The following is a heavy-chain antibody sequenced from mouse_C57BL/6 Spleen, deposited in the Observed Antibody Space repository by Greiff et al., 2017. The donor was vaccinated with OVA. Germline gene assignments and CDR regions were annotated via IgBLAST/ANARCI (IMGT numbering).Heavy chain of an antibody. CDR2: INPNNGGT. V-gene: IGHV1-18*01. J-gene: IGHJ1*03. CDR1: GYTFTDYN. D-gene: IGHD2-2*01. CDR3: ARRGGYGYDWYFDD. Sequence: VQLQQSGPELVKPGASVKISCKASGYTFTDYNMDWVKQSHGKSLEWIGDINPNNGGTSYNQKFKGKATLTVDKSSSTAYMELRSLTSEDTAVYYCARRGGYGYDWYFDDWGTGTTVTVSS.